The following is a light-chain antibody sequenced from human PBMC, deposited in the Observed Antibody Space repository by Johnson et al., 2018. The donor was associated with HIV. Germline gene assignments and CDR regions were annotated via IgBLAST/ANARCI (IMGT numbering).Light chain of an antibody. Sequence: QSVLTQPPSVSAAPGQKVTISCSGSSSNIGNKYVSWYQQLPGTAPKLLIYENNKRPSGIPDRFSGSKSGTSATLGITGLQTGDEADYYCGTWDSSLSAYVFGTGPKVTVL. J-gene: IGLJ1*01. V-gene: IGLV1-51*02. CDR2: ENN. CDR3: GTWDSSLSAYV. CDR1: SSNIGNKY.